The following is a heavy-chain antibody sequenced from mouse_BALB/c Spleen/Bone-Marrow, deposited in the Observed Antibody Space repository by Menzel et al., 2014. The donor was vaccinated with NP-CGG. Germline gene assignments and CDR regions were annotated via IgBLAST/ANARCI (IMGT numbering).Heavy chain of an antibody. V-gene: IGHV14-3*02. CDR3: APYYYGRWFAN. CDR2: IDPANGNI. Sequence: EVQLQQSGAELVKPGASVKLSCTASGFNIKGTYMHWVKRRLKQGLNWIGGIDPANGNIKYDPKFQGKATITADTSSNTAYLQLSSLTSEDTAVYYCAPYYYGRWFANWGQGTLVTVSA. CDR1: GFNIKGTY. D-gene: IGHD1-1*01. J-gene: IGHJ3*01.